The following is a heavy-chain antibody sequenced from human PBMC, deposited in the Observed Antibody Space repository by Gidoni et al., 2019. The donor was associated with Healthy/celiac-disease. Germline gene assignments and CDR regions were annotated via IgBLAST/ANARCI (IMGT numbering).Heavy chain of an antibody. V-gene: IGHV1-3*01. CDR3: ARDPNANWFDP. J-gene: IGHJ5*02. CDR1: GYTFTSYA. CDR2: INAGNGNT. Sequence: QVQLVQSGAETKKPGASVKVSCQASGYTFTSYAMHWVRQAPGQRLEWMGWINAGNGNTKYSQKFQGRVTITRDTSASTAYMELSSLRSEDTAVYYCARDPNANWFDPWGQGTLVTVSS.